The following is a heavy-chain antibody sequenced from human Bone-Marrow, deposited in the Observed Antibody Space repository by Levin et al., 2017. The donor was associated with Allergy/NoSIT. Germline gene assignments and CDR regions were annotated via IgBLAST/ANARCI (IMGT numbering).Heavy chain of an antibody. CDR3: TKSRVDIAMHDDFDI. CDR1: GFTFDDYA. D-gene: IGHD2-2*01. Sequence: SLKISCAASGFTFDDYAMHWVRQAPGKGLEWVSGINWNSATIGYADSVKGRFTISRDNAKNSLFLQMNRLTVEDTALYYCTKSRVDIAMHDDFDIWGRGTMVTVSS. J-gene: IGHJ3*02. CDR2: INWNSATI. V-gene: IGHV3-9*01.